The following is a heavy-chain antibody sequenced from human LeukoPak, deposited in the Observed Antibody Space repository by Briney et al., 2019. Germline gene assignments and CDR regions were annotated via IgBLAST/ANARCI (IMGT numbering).Heavy chain of an antibody. CDR2: ISYDGSNK. J-gene: IGHJ4*02. Sequence: GGSLRLSCAASGFTFSSYAMHWVRQAPGKGLEWVAVISYDGSNKYYADSVKGRFTISRDNSKNTLYLQMNSLRAEDTAVYYCAKDPGADSYGQLSDYWGQGTLVTVSS. D-gene: IGHD5-18*01. CDR1: GFTFSSYA. V-gene: IGHV3-30-3*01. CDR3: AKDPGADSYGQLSDY.